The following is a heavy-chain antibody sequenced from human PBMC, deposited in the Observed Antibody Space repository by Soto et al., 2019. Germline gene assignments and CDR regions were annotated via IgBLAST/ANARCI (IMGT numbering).Heavy chain of an antibody. CDR1: GGSINNSDW. CDR2: IYHSGST. V-gene: IGHV4-4*02. D-gene: IGHD4-17*01. Sequence: QVQLQESGPGLVKPSGTLSLTCAVSGGSINNSDWWSCVRQPPGKVLEWIGEIYHSGSTTYNQSLKSRVTMSVDKSKNQFYLKLSSVTAADTAVYYCAKIKDYSVYPRRDYWGQGTLVTVSS. J-gene: IGHJ4*02. CDR3: AKIKDYSVYPRRDY.